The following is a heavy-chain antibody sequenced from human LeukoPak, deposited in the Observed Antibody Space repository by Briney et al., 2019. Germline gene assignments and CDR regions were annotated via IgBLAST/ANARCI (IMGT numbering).Heavy chain of an antibody. J-gene: IGHJ5*02. CDR2: K. CDR3: ARHYGDYNWFDP. CDR1: EFTFSSYA. Sequence: PGGSLRLSCAASEFTFSSYAMHWVRQAPGKGLDWVAVKYYADSVKGRFTISRDNSKNTLYLQMNSLRAEDTAVYYCARHYGDYNWFDPWGQGTLVTVSS. D-gene: IGHD4-17*01. V-gene: IGHV3-30*04.